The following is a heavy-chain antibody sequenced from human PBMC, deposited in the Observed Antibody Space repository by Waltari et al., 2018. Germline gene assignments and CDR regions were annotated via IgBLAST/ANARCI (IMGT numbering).Heavy chain of an antibody. D-gene: IGHD3-10*01. J-gene: IGHJ3*02. V-gene: IGHV1-2*02. CDR2: INPSRGGT. Sequence: QVQLVQSGAEVKKPGASVKVSCKASGYTFTGYYMHWVRQAPGQGLEWRGWINPSRGGTNYAQRFQGRVTMTRDTSISTAYMELSRLRSDDTAVYYCARLYPGSAFDIWGQGTMVTVSS. CDR3: ARLYPGSAFDI. CDR1: GYTFTGYY.